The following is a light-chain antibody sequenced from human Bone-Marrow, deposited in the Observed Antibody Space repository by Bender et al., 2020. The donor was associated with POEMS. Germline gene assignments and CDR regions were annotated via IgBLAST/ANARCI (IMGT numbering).Light chain of an antibody. V-gene: IGLV2-8*01. CDR3: SSYERGGWV. CDR2: EVS. Sequence: QSALTQPPSASGSPGQSVTISCTGTNSDIGAYNFVSWYQQHPGEPPKLIIYEVSKRPSGVPDRFSASKSGNTASLTVSGLQAEDEADYYCSSYERGGWVFGGGTKVTVL. CDR1: NSDIGAYNF. J-gene: IGLJ3*02.